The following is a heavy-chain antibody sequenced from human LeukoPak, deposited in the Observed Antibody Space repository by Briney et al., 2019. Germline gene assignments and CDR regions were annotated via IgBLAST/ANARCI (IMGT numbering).Heavy chain of an antibody. CDR3: ARACARTNCYTED. V-gene: IGHV3-21*01. D-gene: IGHD2-2*01. CDR2: ISSSSSNI. J-gene: IGHJ4*02. CDR1: GFTFSDYS. Sequence: GGSLRLSCAASGFTFSDYSMNWVRQAPGKGLEWVSSISSSSSNIYYADSVKGRFTISRDNAKNSLYLEMSSLRAEDTAVYYCARACARTNCYTEDWGQGTPVTVSS.